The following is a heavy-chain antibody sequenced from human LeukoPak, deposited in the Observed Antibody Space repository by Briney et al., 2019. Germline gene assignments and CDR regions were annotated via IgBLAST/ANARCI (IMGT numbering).Heavy chain of an antibody. J-gene: IGHJ5*02. CDR3: ARETSTSEFDP. Sequence: PETLSLTCTVSGGSISSYYWSWIRQPPGKGLEWIGYIYYSGSTNYNPSLKSRVTISVDTSKNQSSLKLSSVTAADTAVYYCARETSTSEFDPWGQGTLVTVSS. V-gene: IGHV4-59*01. D-gene: IGHD2/OR15-2a*01. CDR2: IYYSGST. CDR1: GGSISSYY.